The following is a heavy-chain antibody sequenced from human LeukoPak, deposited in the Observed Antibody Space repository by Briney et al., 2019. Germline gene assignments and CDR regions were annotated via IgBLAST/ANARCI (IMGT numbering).Heavy chain of an antibody. V-gene: IGHV1-24*01. J-gene: IGHJ6*02. CDR3: ATDSAPRDYYYYGMDV. CDR1: GYTLTELS. Sequence: GASVKVSCKVSGYTLTELSMHWVRQAPGKGLEWTGGFDPEDGETIYAQKFQGRVAMTEDTSTDTAYMELSSLRSEDTAVYYCATDSAPRDYYYYGMDVWGQGTTVTVSS. CDR2: FDPEDGET.